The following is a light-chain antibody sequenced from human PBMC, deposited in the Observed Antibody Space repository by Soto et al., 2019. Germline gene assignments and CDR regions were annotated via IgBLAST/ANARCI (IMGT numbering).Light chain of an antibody. CDR2: GAS. CDR3: QQYGSSLGVT. J-gene: IGKJ4*01. CDR1: QCVSSN. Sequence: EIVMTQSPATLSVSPGERATLSCRASQCVSSNLAWYQQKPGQAPSLLIYGASTRATGTPARFSGSGSGTEFTLTISRLEPEDFAVCYCQQYGSSLGVTFGGGTKVDIK. V-gene: IGKV3-15*01.